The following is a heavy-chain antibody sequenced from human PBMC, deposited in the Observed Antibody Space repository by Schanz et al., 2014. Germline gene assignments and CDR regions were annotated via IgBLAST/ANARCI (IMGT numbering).Heavy chain of an antibody. CDR3: AKQIDYDILTVTRN. V-gene: IGHV3-23*04. D-gene: IGHD3-9*01. CDR1: GFTFSSYA. CDR2: LSGSGGST. Sequence: EVQLVESGGGLIQPGGSLRLSCAASGFTFSSYAMSWVRQAPGKGLEWVSALSGSGGSTYYADSVKGRFTISRDNSKSTLYLQMNSLRAEDTAVYYCAKQIDYDILTVTRNWGQGTLVTVSS. J-gene: IGHJ4*02.